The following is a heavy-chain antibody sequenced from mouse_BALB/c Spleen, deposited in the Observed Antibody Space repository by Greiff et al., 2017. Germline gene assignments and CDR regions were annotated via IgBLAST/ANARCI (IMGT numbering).Heavy chain of an antibody. J-gene: IGHJ4*01. CDR2: ISSGGSYT. CDR3: ARHGTTMINYDMDY. Sequence: DVKLVESGGDLVKPGGSLKLSCAASGFTFSSYGMSWVRQTPDKRLEWVATISSGGSYTYYPDSVKGRFTISRDNAKNTMYLQMSSLKYEDTAMYYCARHGTTMINYDMDYWGQGTSVTVSS. V-gene: IGHV5-6*02. CDR1: GFTFSSYG. D-gene: IGHD2-4*01.